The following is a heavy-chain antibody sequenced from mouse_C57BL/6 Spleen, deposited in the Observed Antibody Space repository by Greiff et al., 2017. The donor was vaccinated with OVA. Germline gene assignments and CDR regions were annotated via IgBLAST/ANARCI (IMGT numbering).Heavy chain of an antibody. CDR1: GFTFSSYA. Sequence: EVMLVESGEGLVKPGGSLKLSCAASGFTFSSYAMSWVRQTPEKRLEWVAYISSGGDYIYYADTVKGRFTISRDNARTTLYLQMSGLKSEDTAMYYCTRERGSTTVVEGAWFAYWGQGTLVTVSA. D-gene: IGHD1-1*01. V-gene: IGHV5-9-1*02. J-gene: IGHJ3*01. CDR3: TRERGSTTVVEGAWFAY. CDR2: ISSGGDYI.